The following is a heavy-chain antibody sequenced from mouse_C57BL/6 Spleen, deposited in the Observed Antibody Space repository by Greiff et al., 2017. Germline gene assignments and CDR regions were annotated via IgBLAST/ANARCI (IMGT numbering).Heavy chain of an antibody. V-gene: IGHV14-2*01. D-gene: IGHD2-3*01. Sequence: EVQLQQSGAELVKPGASVKLSCTASGFNIKDYYMHWVKQRTEQGLEWIGRIDPEDGETKYAPKFQGKATITADTSSNTAYLHLSSLTSEDTAVYYCVYDGYPWFAYWGQGTLVTVSA. CDR2: IDPEDGET. J-gene: IGHJ3*01. CDR3: VYDGYPWFAY. CDR1: GFNIKDYY.